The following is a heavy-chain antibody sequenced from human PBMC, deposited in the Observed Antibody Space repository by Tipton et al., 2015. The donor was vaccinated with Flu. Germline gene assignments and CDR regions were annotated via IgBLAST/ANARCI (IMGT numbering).Heavy chain of an antibody. CDR3: ARHSGSRSYPRDY. CDR1: GGSISSSSFY. D-gene: IGHD3-10*01. J-gene: IGHJ4*02. V-gene: IGHV4-39*07. Sequence: TLSLTCTISGGSISSSSFYWGWIRQSPGKGLEWIGSMYYSGSTYYNPSLQSRVSISIDTSKNQFSLRLSSVTAADTAVYYCARHSGSRSYPRDYWGQGTLVTVSS. CDR2: MYYSGST.